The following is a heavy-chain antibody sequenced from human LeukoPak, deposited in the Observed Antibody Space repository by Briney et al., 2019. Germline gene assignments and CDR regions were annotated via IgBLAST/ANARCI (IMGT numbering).Heavy chain of an antibody. J-gene: IGHJ3*02. CDR2: IIPIFGTA. D-gene: IGHD4-17*01. CDR3: ARHLYGDYPVYAFDI. Sequence: SVKVSCKASGGTFSSYAISWVRQAPGQGLEWMGGIIPIFGTANYAQKFQGRVTIIADESTSTAYMELSSLRSEDTAVYYCARHLYGDYPVYAFDIWGQGTMVTVSS. V-gene: IGHV1-69*13. CDR1: GGTFSSYA.